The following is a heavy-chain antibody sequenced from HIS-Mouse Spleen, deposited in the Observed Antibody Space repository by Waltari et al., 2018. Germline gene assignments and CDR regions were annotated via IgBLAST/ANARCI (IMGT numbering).Heavy chain of an antibody. Sequence: QVQLQESGPGLVKPSETLSLTCTVPGYPISSGYYWGWIRQPPGKGLEWIGSIYQSGSTYSNPSLKSRVTISVDTSKTQFSLKLSSVTAADTAVYYCARDSWAYAIEYFQHWGQGTLVTVSS. V-gene: IGHV4-38-2*02. J-gene: IGHJ1*01. CDR1: GYPISSGYY. CDR2: IYQSGST. CDR3: ARDSWAYAIEYFQH. D-gene: IGHD2-8*01.